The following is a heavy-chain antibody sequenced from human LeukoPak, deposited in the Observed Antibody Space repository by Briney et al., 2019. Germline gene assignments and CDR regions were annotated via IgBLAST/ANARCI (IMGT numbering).Heavy chain of an antibody. CDR2: IIPIFGTA. D-gene: IGHD6-19*01. J-gene: IGHJ3*02. V-gene: IGHV1-69*01. CDR3: ARGGSGWYWGLDI. Sequence: ASVKVSCKASGGTFSSYAISWVRQAPGQGLEWMGGIIPIFGTANYAQKFQGRVTITADESTSTAYMELSSLRSEDTAVHYCARGGSGWYWGLDIWGQGTMVTVCS. CDR1: GGTFSSYA.